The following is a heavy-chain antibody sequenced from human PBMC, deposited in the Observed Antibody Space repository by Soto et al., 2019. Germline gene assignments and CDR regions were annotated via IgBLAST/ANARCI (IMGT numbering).Heavy chain of an antibody. D-gene: IGHD5-12*01. J-gene: IGHJ3*02. CDR2: ISYDGSNK. CDR1: GFTFSSYG. V-gene: IGHV3-30*18. Sequence: QVQLVESGGGVVQPGRSLRLSCAASGFTFSSYGMHWVRQAPGKGLEWVAVISYDGSNKYYADSVKGRFTISRDNSKNTLYLQMNSLRAEDTAVYYCAKSGEMATRGAFDIWGQGTMVTVSS. CDR3: AKSGEMATRGAFDI.